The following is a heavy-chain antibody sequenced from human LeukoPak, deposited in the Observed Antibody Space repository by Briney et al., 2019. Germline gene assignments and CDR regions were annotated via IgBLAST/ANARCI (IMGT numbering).Heavy chain of an antibody. J-gene: IGHJ4*02. CDR2: ICGSGGST. CDR1: GFTFSSYA. Sequence: GGSLRLSCAASGFTFSSYAMSWVRQAPGKGLEWVSAICGSGGSTYYADSVKGRFTISRDNSKNTLYLQMNSLRAEDTAVYYCAKEKENSYGFTAPFDYWGQGTLVTVSS. D-gene: IGHD5-18*01. CDR3: AKEKENSYGFTAPFDY. V-gene: IGHV3-23*01.